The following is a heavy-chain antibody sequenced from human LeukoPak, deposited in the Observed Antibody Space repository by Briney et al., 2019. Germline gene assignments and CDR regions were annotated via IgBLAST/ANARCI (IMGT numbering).Heavy chain of an antibody. CDR3: ARENYYDSTGCRNCLDP. J-gene: IGHJ5*02. V-gene: IGHV4-61*01. CDR2: IYYSGST. CDR1: GGSVSSGSYY. D-gene: IGHD3-22*01. Sequence: SETLSLTCTVSGGSVSSGSYYWTWIRQPPGKGLEWIGYIYYSGSTNYNPPLKSRVTISVDTSKNQFSLKLSSVTAADTAVYYCARENYYDSTGCRNCLDPWGQGTLVTVSS.